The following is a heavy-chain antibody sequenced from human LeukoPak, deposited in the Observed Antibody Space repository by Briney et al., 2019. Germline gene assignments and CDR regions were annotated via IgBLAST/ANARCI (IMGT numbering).Heavy chain of an antibody. CDR1: GFTFDDYA. D-gene: IGHD3-3*01. CDR2: ISWNSGSI. Sequence: QTGGSPRLSCAASGFTFDDYAMHWVRQAPGKGLEWVSGISWNSGSIGYADSVKGRFTISRDNAKNSLYLQMNSLRAEDTALYYCAKSPDFGVVSGAVDYWGQGTLVTVSS. CDR3: AKSPDFGVVSGAVDY. V-gene: IGHV3-9*01. J-gene: IGHJ4*02.